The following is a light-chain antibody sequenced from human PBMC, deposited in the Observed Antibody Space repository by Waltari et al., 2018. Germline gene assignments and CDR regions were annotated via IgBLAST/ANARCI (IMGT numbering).Light chain of an antibody. Sequence: QSALTQPASVSGSPGQSITISCRGTSSEVGGYDFVSWYQQYSGKAPNLVIYDVYYRPSGVSHRFSASKSGNTASLTISGLQTEDEADYYCSSYTSISTSVVFGGGTKLTVL. J-gene: IGLJ2*01. CDR1: SSEVGGYDF. V-gene: IGLV2-14*03. CDR2: DVY. CDR3: SSYTSISTSVV.